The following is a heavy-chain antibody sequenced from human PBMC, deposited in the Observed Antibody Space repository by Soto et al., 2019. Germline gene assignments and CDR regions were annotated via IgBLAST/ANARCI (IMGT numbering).Heavy chain of an antibody. CDR1: GGSFSGYY. D-gene: IGHD3-10*01. V-gene: IGHV4-34*01. Sequence: PSETLSLTCAVYGGSFSGYYWSWIRQPPGKGLEWIGEINHSGSTNYNPSLKSRVTISVDTSKNQFSLKLSSVTAADTAVYYCARGRVRGVITILPFFDYWGQGTLVTVSS. CDR3: ARGRVRGVITILPFFDY. J-gene: IGHJ4*02. CDR2: INHSGST.